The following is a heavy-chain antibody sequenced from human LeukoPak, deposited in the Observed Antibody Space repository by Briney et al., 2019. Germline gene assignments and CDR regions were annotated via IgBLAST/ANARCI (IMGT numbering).Heavy chain of an antibody. CDR1: GYSFTNYW. CDR2: IYPGDSDT. J-gene: IGHJ4*02. CDR3: ATTRRDGYNYRDY. Sequence: PGESLNIFCKGSGYSFTNYWIGWVRQMPGKGLEWMGIIYPGDSDTRYSPSFQGQVTISVDKSISTAYLQWSSLKASDTAMYYCATTRRDGYNYRDYWGQGTLVIVSS. V-gene: IGHV5-51*03. D-gene: IGHD5-24*01.